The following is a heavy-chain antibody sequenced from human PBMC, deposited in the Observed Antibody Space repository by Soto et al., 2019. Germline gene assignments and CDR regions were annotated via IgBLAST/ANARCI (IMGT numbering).Heavy chain of an antibody. D-gene: IGHD4-17*01. Sequence: QVQLMQSGPEVKTPGSSVKVSCRASGGSFRRHAISWVRQAPGQGIEWMGGIIPVFDTANYAPKFLGRLTVTADESTNTAYMDLTSLTSEDTAVYYCARDPAPTVTTLGYGLDVWGQGTTVTV. V-gene: IGHV1-69*01. J-gene: IGHJ6*02. CDR2: IIPVFDTA. CDR1: GGSFRRHA. CDR3: ARDPAPTVTTLGYGLDV.